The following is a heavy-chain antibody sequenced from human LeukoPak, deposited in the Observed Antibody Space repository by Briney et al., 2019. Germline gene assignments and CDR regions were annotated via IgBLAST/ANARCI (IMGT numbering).Heavy chain of an antibody. CDR1: GFTFSSYW. J-gene: IGHJ6*03. CDR2: INTDGSST. CDR3: ARDDQGSSWYYYYYYMDV. V-gene: IGHV3-74*01. D-gene: IGHD6-13*01. Sequence: QPGGSLRLSCAASGFTFSSYWMHWVRQAPWKGLVWVSRINTDGSSTSYADSVKGRFTISRDNAKNTLYLQMNSLRAEDTAVYYCARDDQGSSWYYYYYYMDVWGKGTTVTVSS.